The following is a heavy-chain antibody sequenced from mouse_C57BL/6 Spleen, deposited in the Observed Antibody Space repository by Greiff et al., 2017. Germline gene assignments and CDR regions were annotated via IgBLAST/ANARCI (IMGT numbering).Heavy chain of an antibody. D-gene: IGHD2-1*01. CDR1: GYTFTSYW. CDR3: ARRDGNYLYAMDY. CDR2: IHPNSGST. V-gene: IGHV1-64*01. Sequence: VQLQQPGAELVKPGASVKLSCKASGYTFTSYWMHWVKQRPGQGLEWIGMIHPNSGSTNYNEKFKSKATLTVDKSSSTAYMQLSSLTSEDTAVYYCARRDGNYLYAMDYWGQGTTVTVSS. J-gene: IGHJ4*01.